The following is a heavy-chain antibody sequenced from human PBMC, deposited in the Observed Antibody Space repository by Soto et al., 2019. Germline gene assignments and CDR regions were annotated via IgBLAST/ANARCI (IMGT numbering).Heavy chain of an antibody. D-gene: IGHD3-10*01. V-gene: IGHV3-33*01. Sequence: GGSLRLSCAASGFTFSSYGMHWVRQAPGKGLEWVAVIWYDGSNKYYADSVKGRFTISRDNSKNTLYLQMNSLRAEDTAVYYCARTYGSGSYSTTYYYYYMDVWGKGTTVTVSS. CDR2: IWYDGSNK. J-gene: IGHJ6*03. CDR3: ARTYGSGSYSTTYYYYYMDV. CDR1: GFTFSSYG.